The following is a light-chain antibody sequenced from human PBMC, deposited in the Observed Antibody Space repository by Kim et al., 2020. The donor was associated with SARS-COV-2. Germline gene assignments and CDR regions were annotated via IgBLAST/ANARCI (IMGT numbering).Light chain of an antibody. CDR3: SAWDSSLSACV. V-gene: IGLV10-54*01. CDR1: SNNVGNQG. Sequence: QAGLTQPTSVSKGLRQTATLTCTGNSNNVGNQGAAWLQQHQGHPPKLLSYRNNNRPSGISERLSASRSGDTASLTITGLQPEDEADYYCSAWDSSLSACVFGGGTQLTVL. CDR2: RNN. J-gene: IGLJ3*02.